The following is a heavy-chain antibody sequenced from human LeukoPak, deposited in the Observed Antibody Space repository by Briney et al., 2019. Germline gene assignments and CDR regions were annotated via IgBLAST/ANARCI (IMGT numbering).Heavy chain of an antibody. Sequence: GGSLRLSCAASGFTFSSYGMHWVRQAPGKGLEWVAVISYDGSNKYYADSVKGRFTISRDNSKNTLYLQMNSLRAEDTAVYYCAKADVDTAMAIGYWGQGTLVTVSS. J-gene: IGHJ4*02. V-gene: IGHV3-30*18. CDR1: GFTFSSYG. D-gene: IGHD5-18*01. CDR2: ISYDGSNK. CDR3: AKADVDTAMAIGY.